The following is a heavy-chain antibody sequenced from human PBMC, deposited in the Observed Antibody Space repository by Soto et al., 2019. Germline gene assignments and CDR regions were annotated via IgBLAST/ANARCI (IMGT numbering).Heavy chain of an antibody. J-gene: IGHJ4*02. CDR2: LDDSGAGT. CDR1: GFTFGNYA. CDR3: AKEQLERRFGFDY. V-gene: IGHV3-23*01. D-gene: IGHD1-1*01. Sequence: GGSLRLSCAASGFTFGNYAMSWVRQAPGKGLEWVSGLDDSGAGTYYADSVRGCFTISRDNSENTLDLQMNSLRAEDTAIYYCAKEQLERRFGFDYWGQGA.